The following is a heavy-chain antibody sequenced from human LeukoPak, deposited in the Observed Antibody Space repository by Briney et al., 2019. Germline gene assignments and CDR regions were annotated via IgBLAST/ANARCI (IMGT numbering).Heavy chain of an antibody. D-gene: IGHD1-14*01. CDR2: ISGSGSNT. CDR1: GFTFTTYG. Sequence: GGSLRLSCATSGFTFTTYGMIWVRQAPGKGLEWVLGISGSGSNTYYADSVKGRFTSSRDSSKKAVYLQMNSLRAEDTAVYYCAKNGEPHYYMDVLGKGTTVTVSS. J-gene: IGHJ6*03. CDR3: AKNGEPHYYMDV. V-gene: IGHV3-23*01.